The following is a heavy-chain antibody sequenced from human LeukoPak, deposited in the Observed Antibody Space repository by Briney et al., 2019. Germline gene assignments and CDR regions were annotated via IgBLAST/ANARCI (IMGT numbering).Heavy chain of an antibody. CDR2: INPSGGST. D-gene: IGHD3-22*01. J-gene: IGHJ4*02. CDR1: GYTFTSYY. V-gene: IGHV1-46*01. Sequence: ASVKVSCKASGYTFTSYYMHWVRQAPGQGLEWMGIINPSGGSTSYAQKFQGRVTMTRDMSTSTVYMELSSLRSEDTAVYYCARGVGSYYDSSGYSLFDYWGQGTLVTVSS. CDR3: ARGVGSYYDSSGYSLFDY.